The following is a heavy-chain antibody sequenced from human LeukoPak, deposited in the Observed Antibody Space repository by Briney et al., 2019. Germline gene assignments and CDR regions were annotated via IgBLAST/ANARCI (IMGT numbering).Heavy chain of an antibody. V-gene: IGHV3-21*01. D-gene: IGHD4-17*01. J-gene: IGHJ4*02. Sequence: NPGGSLRLSCAASGFTFSNYDMNWVRQAPGKGLEWVSSISSSSSYIYYADSVKGRFTISRDNAKNSLYLQMNSLRAEDTAVYYCARTHDYGDYEGDYWGQGTLVTVSS. CDR1: GFTFSNYD. CDR2: ISSSSSYI. CDR3: ARTHDYGDYEGDY.